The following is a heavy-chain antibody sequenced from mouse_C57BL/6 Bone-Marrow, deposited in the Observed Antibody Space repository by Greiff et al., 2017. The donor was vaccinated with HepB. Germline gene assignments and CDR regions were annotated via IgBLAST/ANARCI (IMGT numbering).Heavy chain of an antibody. CDR3: ARHEGYYGSSHY. CDR2: ISGGGGNT. D-gene: IGHD1-1*01. V-gene: IGHV5-9*01. Sequence: DVKLVESGGGLVKPGGSLKLSCAASGFTFSSYTMSWVRQTPEKRLEWVATISGGGGNTYYPDSVKGRFTISRDNAKNTVYLQMSSLRSEDTALYYCARHEGYYGSSHYWGQGTTLTVSS. CDR1: GFTFSSYT. J-gene: IGHJ2*01.